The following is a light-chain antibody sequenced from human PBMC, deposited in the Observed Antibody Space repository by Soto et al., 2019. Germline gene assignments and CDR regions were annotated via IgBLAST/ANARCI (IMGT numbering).Light chain of an antibody. Sequence: IVLTQSPVTLSLSPGEGATLSCRASQSVTGTNLAWYQQRAGQAPRLLIYDAVRRATGIPDRFSGSGSGTDFTLTISRLEPEDFAVYYCQQYNNWPPYTFGQGTKLEIK. CDR1: QSVTGTN. V-gene: IGKV3-20*01. J-gene: IGKJ2*01. CDR3: QQYNNWPPYT. CDR2: DAV.